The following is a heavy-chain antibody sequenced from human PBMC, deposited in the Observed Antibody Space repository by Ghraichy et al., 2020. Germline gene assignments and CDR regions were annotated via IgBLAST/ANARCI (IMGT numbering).Heavy chain of an antibody. D-gene: IGHD2-21*02. CDR3: AQRGHCGGDCYHPDDAFDI. CDR2: ISGSGGST. Sequence: GGSLRLSCAASGFTFSSYAMSWVRQAPGKGLEWVSAISGSGGSTYYADSVKGRFTISRDNSKNTLYLQMNSLRAEDTAVYYCAQRGHCGGDCYHPDDAFDIWGQGTMVTVSS. CDR1: GFTFSSYA. V-gene: IGHV3-23*01. J-gene: IGHJ3*02.